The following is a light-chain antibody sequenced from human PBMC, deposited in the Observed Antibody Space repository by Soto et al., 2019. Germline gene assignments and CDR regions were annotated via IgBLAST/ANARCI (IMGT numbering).Light chain of an antibody. V-gene: IGLV1-40*01. CDR2: GNS. J-gene: IGLJ2*01. Sequence: QCVLTQPPSESGAPGQRVTISCTGSSSNIGAGYDVHWYQQLPGTAPKLLIYGNSNRPSGVPDRFSGSKSGTSASLAITGLQAEDEADYYCQSYDSSLSGSVVFGGGTKVTVL. CDR3: QSYDSSLSGSVV. CDR1: SSNIGAGYD.